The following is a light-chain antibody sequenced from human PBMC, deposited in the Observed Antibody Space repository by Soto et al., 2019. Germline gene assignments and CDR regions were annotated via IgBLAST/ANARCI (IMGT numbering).Light chain of an antibody. CDR1: SXDVGSYNL. V-gene: IGLV2-23*01. J-gene: IGLJ2*01. CDR2: EGS. CDR3: CSYAGSSTFVV. Sequence: QSVLTQPASVSGSPGXXXXXXXTGTSXDVGSYNLVSWYQQHPGKAPKLMIYEGSKRPSGVSNRFSGSKSGNTASLTISGLQAEDEADYYCCSYAGSSTFVVFGGGTKVTVL.